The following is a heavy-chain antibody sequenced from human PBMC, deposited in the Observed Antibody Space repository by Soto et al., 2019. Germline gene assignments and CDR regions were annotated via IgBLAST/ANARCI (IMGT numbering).Heavy chain of an antibody. D-gene: IGHD3-10*01. CDR1: GYTLTELS. Sequence: ASVKVSCKVSGYTLTELSMHWVRQAPGKGLEWMGGFNAEDGETINAQKFQGRVTMTADTSTSTAYMELRSLTSDDTAIYYCARDPVAGSYYHTSGFYTPFDYWGQGTLVTVSS. CDR3: ARDPVAGSYYHTSGFYTPFDY. CDR2: FNAEDGET. J-gene: IGHJ4*02. V-gene: IGHV1-24*01.